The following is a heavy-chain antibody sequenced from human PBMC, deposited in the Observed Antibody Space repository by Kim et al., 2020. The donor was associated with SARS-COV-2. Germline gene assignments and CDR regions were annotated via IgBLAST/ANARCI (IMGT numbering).Heavy chain of an antibody. Sequence: ASVKVSCKVSGYIVTHLSVHWVRQVPGEGPQWLGSFDPDNNKKTYAQRLQGRITMTEDTSTDTAYLKVSSLRSDDTAVYYCATGWPTINLLYDYYGMDIWGQGTTVIVSS. J-gene: IGHJ6*02. CDR1: GYIVTHLS. D-gene: IGHD2-15*01. CDR2: FDPDNNKK. V-gene: IGHV1-24*01. CDR3: ATGWPTINLLYDYYGMDI.